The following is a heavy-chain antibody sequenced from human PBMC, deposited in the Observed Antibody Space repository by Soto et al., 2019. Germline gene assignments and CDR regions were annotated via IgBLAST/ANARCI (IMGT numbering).Heavy chain of an antibody. CDR3: ARVYYYDSSGYYDY. J-gene: IGHJ4*02. Sequence: GAPGKVSCKASGYTFTSYYMHWVRQAPGQRLEWMGWFNAGNGKKKNSQKFQGRVTITRETSASTAYMELSSLRSEDTAVYYCARVYYYDSSGYYDYWGQRTLVTVSS. CDR1: GYTFTSYY. V-gene: IGHV1-3*01. D-gene: IGHD3-22*01. CDR2: FNAGNGKK.